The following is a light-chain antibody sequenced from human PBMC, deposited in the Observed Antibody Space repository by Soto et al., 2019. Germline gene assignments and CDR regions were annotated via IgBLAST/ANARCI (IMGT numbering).Light chain of an antibody. CDR2: WAS. CDR1: QGVNAW. CDR3: QQYFTTPIT. Sequence: DIQLTQSPSSLSSSVGDRVTITCRASQGVNAWLAWYQQKPGQPPKLLIYWASTRESGVPDRFSGSGSGTGFTLTISSLQTEDVAVYYCQQYFTTPITFGQGTRLEIK. J-gene: IGKJ5*01. V-gene: IGKV4-1*01.